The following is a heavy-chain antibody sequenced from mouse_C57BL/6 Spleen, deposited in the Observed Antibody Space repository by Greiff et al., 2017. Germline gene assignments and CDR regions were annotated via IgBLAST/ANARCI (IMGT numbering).Heavy chain of an antibody. CDR3: ARSNYGSSYDYAMDY. Sequence: VQLQPPGAELVRPGSSVKLSCQASGYTFTSYWMHWVKQRPIQGLEWIGNIDPSDSETHYNQKFKDKATLTVDKSSSTAYMQLSSLTSEDSAVYYCARSNYGSSYDYAMDYWGQGTSVTVSS. CDR1: GYTFTSYW. V-gene: IGHV1-52*01. CDR2: IDPSDSET. D-gene: IGHD1-1*01. J-gene: IGHJ4*01.